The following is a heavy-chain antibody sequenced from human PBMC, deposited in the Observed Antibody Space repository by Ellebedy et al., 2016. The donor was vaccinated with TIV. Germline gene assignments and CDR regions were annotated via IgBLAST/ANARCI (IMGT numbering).Heavy chain of an antibody. CDR1: GFTFSSYW. J-gene: IGHJ4*02. CDR3: AIPPGIVVY. Sequence: GESLKISCAASGFTFSSYWMSWVRQAPGKGLEWVANINNDGSEKYYVDSVKGRFTISRDNAKNSLYLQMNSLKAEDTAVYYCAIPPGIVVYWGQGTLVTVSS. D-gene: IGHD3-22*01. V-gene: IGHV3-7*01. CDR2: INNDGSEK.